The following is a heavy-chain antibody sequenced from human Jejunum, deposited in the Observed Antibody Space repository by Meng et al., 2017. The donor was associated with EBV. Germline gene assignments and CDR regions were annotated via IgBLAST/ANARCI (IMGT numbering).Heavy chain of an antibody. J-gene: IGHJ4*02. CDR2: IDDSGST. Sequence: QVQLQQWGAGLLXXXXPLSLACAVSGGSISGYYWTWVRQPPGKGLEWIGYIDDSGSTNYNPSLKSRVTISRDTSKNQFSLKLSSVTAADTAVYYCARGGGRYLYWGQGTLVTVSS. CDR1: GGSISGYY. D-gene: IGHD6-19*01. V-gene: IGHV4-59*01. CDR3: ARGGGRYLY.